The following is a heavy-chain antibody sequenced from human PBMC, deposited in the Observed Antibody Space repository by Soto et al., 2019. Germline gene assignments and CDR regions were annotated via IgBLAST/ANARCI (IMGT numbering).Heavy chain of an antibody. CDR2: INPSGGST. J-gene: IGHJ2*01. CDR3: ARAGDDSAYCGGDCYFRGNWYFDL. D-gene: IGHD2-21*02. V-gene: IGHV1-46*01. Sequence: ASVKVSCKASGYTFTSYYMHWGRQAPGQGLEWMGIINPSGGSTSYAQKFQGRVTMTRDTSTSTVYMELSSLRSEDTAVYYCARAGDDSAYCGGDCYFRGNWYFDLWGRGTMVTLSS. CDR1: GYTFTSYY.